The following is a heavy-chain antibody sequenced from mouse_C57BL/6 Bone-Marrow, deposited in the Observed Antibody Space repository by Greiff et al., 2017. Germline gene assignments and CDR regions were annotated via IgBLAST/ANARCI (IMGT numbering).Heavy chain of an antibody. CDR3: ALFYSYYAMDY. J-gene: IGHJ4*01. CDR2: IDPSDSET. V-gene: IGHV1-52*01. Sequence: QVQLQQPGAELVRPGSSVKLSCKASGYTFTSYWMHWVKQRPIQGLEWIGNIDPSDSETHYNQKFKGKATLTVDKSSSTAYMQLSSLTSEDSAVYYCALFYSYYAMDYWGQGTSVTVSS. CDR1: GYTFTSYW. D-gene: IGHD2-1*01.